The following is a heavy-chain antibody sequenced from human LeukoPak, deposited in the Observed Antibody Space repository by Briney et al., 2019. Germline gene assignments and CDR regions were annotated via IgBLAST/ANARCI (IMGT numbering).Heavy chain of an antibody. V-gene: IGHV3-7*01. CDR2: IKQDGSEK. D-gene: IGHD3-22*01. Sequence: GGSLRLSCAASGFTFSSYWMSWVRQAPGKGLEWVANIKQDGSEKYYVDSVKGRFTISRDNAKNSLYLQMNSLRAEDTAVYYCARGYYYDSSGKFDYWGQGTLVTVSS. CDR1: GFTFSSYW. CDR3: ARGYYYDSSGKFDY. J-gene: IGHJ4*02.